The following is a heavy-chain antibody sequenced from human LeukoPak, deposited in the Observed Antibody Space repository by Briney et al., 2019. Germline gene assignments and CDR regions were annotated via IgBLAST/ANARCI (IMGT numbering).Heavy chain of an antibody. CDR1: GGTFSSYA. V-gene: IGHV1-69*05. J-gene: IGHJ3*02. D-gene: IGHD3-22*01. Sequence: SVKVSCKASGGTFSSYAISWLRQAPGQGLEWMGGIIPIFGTANYAQKFQGRVTITTDESTSTAYMELSSLRSEDTAVYYCARRDYYDSSGPPPFDIWGQGTMVTVSS. CDR2: IIPIFGTA. CDR3: ARRDYYDSSGPPPFDI.